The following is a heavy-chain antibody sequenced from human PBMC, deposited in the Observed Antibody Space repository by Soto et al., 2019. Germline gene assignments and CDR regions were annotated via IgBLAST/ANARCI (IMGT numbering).Heavy chain of an antibody. Sequence: SETLSLTCTVSGGSISSGGYYWSWIRQHPGKGLEWIGYIYYSGSTYYNPSLKSRVTISVDTSKNQFSLKLSSVTAADTAMYYCAGTKRDGFNCGGDCYFFDSWGQGTPVTVSS. D-gene: IGHD2-21*02. V-gene: IGHV4-31*03. CDR2: IYYSGST. CDR3: AGTKRDGFNCGGDCYFFDS. CDR1: GGSISSGGYY. J-gene: IGHJ4*02.